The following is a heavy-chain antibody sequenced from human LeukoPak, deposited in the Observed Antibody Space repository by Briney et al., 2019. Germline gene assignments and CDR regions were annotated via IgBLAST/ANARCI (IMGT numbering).Heavy chain of an antibody. CDR3: ARDGVGEDY. CDR1: GFTFSRYW. J-gene: IGHJ4*02. Sequence: GGSLRLSCAASGFTFSRYWMHWVRQAPGKGLVWVSFIRSDGSTTYADSVRGRFTISRDNAKNTLYLQMNSLRAEDTAVYYCARDGVGEDYWGQGTLVTVSS. D-gene: IGHD3-10*01. V-gene: IGHV3-74*01. CDR2: IRSDGSTT.